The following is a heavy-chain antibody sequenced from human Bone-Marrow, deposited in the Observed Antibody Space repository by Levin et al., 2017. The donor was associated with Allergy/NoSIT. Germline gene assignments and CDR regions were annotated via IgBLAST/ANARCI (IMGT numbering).Heavy chain of an antibody. CDR1: GWSFTYRY. D-gene: IGHD3-16*01. CDR3: ARSSLDGAQWYLDV. J-gene: IGHJ2*01. Sequence: ASVKVSCSASGWSFTYRYLHWVRQAPGQALEWMGWITPYNGNTHYAQKFRDRVTITRATSLNPIYMELRSLRSEDTAMYYCARSSLDGAQWYLDVWGGGTLVTVSS. CDR2: ITPYNGNT. V-gene: IGHV1-45*02.